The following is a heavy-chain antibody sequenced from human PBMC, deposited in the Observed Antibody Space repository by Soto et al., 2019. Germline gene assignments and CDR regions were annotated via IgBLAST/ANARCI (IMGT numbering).Heavy chain of an antibody. D-gene: IGHD3-22*01. Sequence: QVQLVQSGAEVKKPGSSVKVSCKASGGTFSSYAISWVRQAPGQGLEWMGGIIPIIGPANYAQKFQGRVTITADESTSTAYMELSSLRSEDTAVYYCARGKYYYDSSGYSGMDVWGQGTTVTVSS. CDR1: GGTFSSYA. J-gene: IGHJ6*02. CDR2: IIPIIGPA. V-gene: IGHV1-69*01. CDR3: ARGKYYYDSSGYSGMDV.